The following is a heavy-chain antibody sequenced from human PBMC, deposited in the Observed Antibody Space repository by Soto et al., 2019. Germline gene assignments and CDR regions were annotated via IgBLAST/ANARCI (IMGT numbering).Heavy chain of an antibody. CDR3: ARAFADYYDSSGYYYEDY. V-gene: IGHV4-31*03. CDR1: GGSISSGGYY. D-gene: IGHD3-22*01. Sequence: SETLSLTCTVSGGSISSGGYYWSWICQHPGKGLEWIGYIYYSGSTYYNPSLKSRVTISVDTSKNQFSLKLSSVTAADTAVYYCARAFADYYDSSGYYYEDYWGQGTLVTVSS. J-gene: IGHJ4*02. CDR2: IYYSGST.